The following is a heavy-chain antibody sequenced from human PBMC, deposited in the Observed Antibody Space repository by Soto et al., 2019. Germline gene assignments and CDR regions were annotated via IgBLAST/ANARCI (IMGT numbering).Heavy chain of an antibody. Sequence: SVKVSCKASGGTFSSYAISWVPQAPGQGLEWMGGIIPIFGTANYAQKFQGRVTITADESTSTAYMELSSLRSEDTAVYYCARGSSEYYDFWSGYYTGQYSYYGMDVWGQGNTVTVSS. CDR1: GGTFSSYA. V-gene: IGHV1-69*13. CDR2: IIPIFGTA. J-gene: IGHJ6*02. CDR3: ARGSSEYYDFWSGYYTGQYSYYGMDV. D-gene: IGHD3-3*01.